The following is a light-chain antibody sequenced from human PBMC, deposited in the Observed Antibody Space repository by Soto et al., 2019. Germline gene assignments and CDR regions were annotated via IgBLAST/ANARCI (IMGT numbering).Light chain of an antibody. CDR1: QRISSY. V-gene: IGKV1-39*01. J-gene: IGKJ2*01. CDR3: QQSYSTPYT. Sequence: DIQMTQSPSSLSVSVGDRVTITYRASQRISSYLNWYQQKPGKAPKLLIYAASSLLSGVPSRFSGSGSGTDFTLTISSLQPEDFATYYCQQSYSTPYTFGQGTKLEIK. CDR2: AAS.